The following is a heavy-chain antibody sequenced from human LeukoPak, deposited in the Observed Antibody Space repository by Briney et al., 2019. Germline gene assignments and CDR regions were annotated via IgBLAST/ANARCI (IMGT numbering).Heavy chain of an antibody. J-gene: IGHJ3*02. V-gene: IGHV3-21*01. CDR2: ISSSSASI. CDR1: GFTFSTYS. D-gene: IGHD6-19*01. CDR3: ASPIAVSGSDAFDI. Sequence: KPGGSLRLSCAASGFTFSTYSMNWVRQAPGKGLEWVSFISSSSASIYYADAVKGRFTIPRDNAKNSLYLQMNSMRAEDTAVYYCASPIAVSGSDAFDIWGQGTMVTVSS.